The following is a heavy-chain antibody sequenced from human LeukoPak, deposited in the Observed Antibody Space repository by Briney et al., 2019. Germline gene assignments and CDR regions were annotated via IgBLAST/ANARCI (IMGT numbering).Heavy chain of an antibody. CDR2: ISSSSSYI. D-gene: IGHD6-13*01. CDR3: ARTIAAAGPVP. J-gene: IGHJ5*02. V-gene: IGHV3-21*01. CDR1: GFTFSSYS. Sequence: GGSLRLSCAASGFTFSSYSMNWVCQAPGKGLEWVSSISSSSSYIYYADSVKGRFTISRDNAKNSLYLQMNSLRAEDTAVYYCARTIAAAGPVPSGQGTLVTVSS.